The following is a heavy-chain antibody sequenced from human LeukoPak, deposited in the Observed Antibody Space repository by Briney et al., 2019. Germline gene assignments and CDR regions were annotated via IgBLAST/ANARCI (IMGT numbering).Heavy chain of an antibody. Sequence: SETLSLTCTVSGGSINSTSNYWGWIRQPPGKGLEWIGSIYYSESTSYNPSLKSRVTISVDTSKNQFSLKLSSVTAADTAVYFCAGDYGDYYFDYWGQGTLVTVSS. V-gene: IGHV4-39*07. J-gene: IGHJ4*02. CDR1: GGSINSTSNY. CDR2: IYYSEST. CDR3: AGDYGDYYFDY. D-gene: IGHD4-17*01.